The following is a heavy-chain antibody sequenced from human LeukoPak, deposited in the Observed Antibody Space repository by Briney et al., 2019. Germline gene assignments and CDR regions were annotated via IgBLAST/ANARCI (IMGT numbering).Heavy chain of an antibody. CDR1: GFTSTSAP. V-gene: IGHV3-23*01. J-gene: IGHJ4*02. D-gene: IGHD3-22*01. CDR2: SGTDGDT. Sequence: GGSLRLSCVLSGFTSTSAPMNWVRQAPGKGLEWFSTSGTDGDTYYADSVKGRFTISRDNSKNTVHLQMTSLRVEDTAVYYCATKTPGNYPYDYWGQGTLVIVSP. CDR3: ATKTPGNYPYDY.